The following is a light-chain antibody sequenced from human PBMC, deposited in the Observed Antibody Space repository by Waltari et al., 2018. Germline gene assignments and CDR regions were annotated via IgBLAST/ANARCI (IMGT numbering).Light chain of an antibody. V-gene: IGKV3-20*01. CDR3: QNHERLPAM. CDR1: QSISRY. Sequence: ELVLTQSPFTLSLSPGERATLSCRASQSISRYLAWYQQKPGQAPRLLIYAASSRATGIPDRFSGSWSGTDFSLTISRLEPEDFAVYYCQNHERLPAMFGQGTKVEIK. J-gene: IGKJ1*01. CDR2: AAS.